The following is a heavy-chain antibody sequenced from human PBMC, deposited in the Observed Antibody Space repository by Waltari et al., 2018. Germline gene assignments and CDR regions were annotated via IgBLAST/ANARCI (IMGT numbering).Heavy chain of an antibody. CDR2: INHSGST. Sequence: QVQLQQWGAGLLKPSETLSLTCAVYGGSFSGYYWSWIRQPPGKGLEWIGEINHSGSTNYNPSLKSRVTISVDTSKNQFSLKLSSVTAADTAVYYCARALTRGFSYWGQGTLVTVSS. CDR3: ARALTRGFSY. J-gene: IGHJ4*02. CDR1: GGSFSGYY. V-gene: IGHV4-34*01.